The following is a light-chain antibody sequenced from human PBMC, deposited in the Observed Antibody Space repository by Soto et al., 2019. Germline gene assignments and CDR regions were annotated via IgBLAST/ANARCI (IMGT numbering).Light chain of an antibody. CDR3: QQRSNWPHT. V-gene: IGKV3-11*01. CDR2: DAS. J-gene: IGKJ2*01. Sequence: EIVSTQSPATLSLSPGERATLSCRASQSVSSYLAWYQQKPGQAPRLLIYDASKRATGIPARFSGSGSGTDFTITISSLEPEDSAVYYCQQRSNWPHTFGQGTKLETK. CDR1: QSVSSY.